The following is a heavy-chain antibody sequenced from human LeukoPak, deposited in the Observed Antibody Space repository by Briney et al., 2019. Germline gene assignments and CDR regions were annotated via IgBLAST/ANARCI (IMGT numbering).Heavy chain of an antibody. J-gene: IGHJ4*02. D-gene: IGHD2-15*01. CDR1: GGSISSYY. Sequence: SETLSLTFTVSGGSISSYYWSWIRQPPGKGLEWIGYIHYSGSTNFNPSLKSRVSMSVDTSKRQFSLKLSSVIAADTAVYYCVRRVAATWLDYWGQGTLVTVSS. V-gene: IGHV4-59*08. CDR3: VRRVAATWLDY. CDR2: IHYSGST.